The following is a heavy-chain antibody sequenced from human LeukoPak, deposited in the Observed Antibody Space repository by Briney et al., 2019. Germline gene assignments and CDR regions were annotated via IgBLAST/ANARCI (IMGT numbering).Heavy chain of an antibody. CDR1: GFTFSSYW. CDR3: ARDTWLYGPFDI. CDR2: IKPDGSEK. Sequence: PGGSLRLSCVASGFTFSSYWMNWVRQAPGKGLEWVANIKPDGSEKYYADSVKGRFTISRDNSKNTLYLQMNSLRAEDTAVYYCARDTWLYGPFDIWGQGTMVTVSS. J-gene: IGHJ3*02. V-gene: IGHV3-7*01. D-gene: IGHD4-17*01.